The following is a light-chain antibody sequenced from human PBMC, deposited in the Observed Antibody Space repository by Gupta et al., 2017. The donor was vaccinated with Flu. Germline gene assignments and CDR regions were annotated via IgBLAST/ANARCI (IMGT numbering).Light chain of an antibody. CDR3: ISYTASSTLEV. CDR1: SSDVGGYNY. J-gene: IGLJ3*02. CDR2: EVS. V-gene: IGLV2-14*01. Sequence: QSALTQPASVSGSPGQSVSISCPGTSSDVGGYNYVSWYQKHPGKAPKLIIYEVSNRPSGVSDRFSGSKSGNTASLTISGLQAEDEGDYYCISYTASSTLEVFGGGTKLTVL.